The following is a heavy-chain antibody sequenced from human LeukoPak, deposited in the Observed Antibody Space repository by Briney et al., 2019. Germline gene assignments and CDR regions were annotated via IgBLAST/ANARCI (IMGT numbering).Heavy chain of an antibody. CDR2: ISYDGSNK. V-gene: IGHV3-30-3*01. J-gene: IGHJ6*02. CDR3: ASSSPGYYYGMDV. Sequence: GGSLRLSCAASGFTFSSYAMHWVRRAPGKGLEWVAVISYDGSNKYYADSVKGRFTISRDNSKNTLYLQMNSLRAEDTAVYYCASSSPGYYYGMDVWGQGTTVTVSS. D-gene: IGHD6-6*01. CDR1: GFTFSSYA.